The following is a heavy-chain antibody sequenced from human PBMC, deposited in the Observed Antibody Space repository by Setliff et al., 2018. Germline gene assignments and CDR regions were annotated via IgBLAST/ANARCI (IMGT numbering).Heavy chain of an antibody. J-gene: IGHJ4*02. CDR1: GVSIANTASY. CDR3: ARGQATSSRSSLVY. D-gene: IGHD6-6*01. V-gene: IGHV4-61*08. CDR2: IYHSGGT. Sequence: SETLSLTCNVSGVSIANTASYWTWIRQPPGKGLEWIGYIYHSGGTSYNPSLKSRVTISVDTSKNQFSLNLSSVTAADTAVYYCARGQATSSRSSLVYWGQGILVTVSS.